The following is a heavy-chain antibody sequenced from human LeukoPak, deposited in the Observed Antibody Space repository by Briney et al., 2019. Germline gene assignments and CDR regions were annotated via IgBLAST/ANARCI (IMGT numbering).Heavy chain of an antibody. CDR2: IQYDESNK. CDR1: GFIFSKYG. CDR3: TRGGYYDGSGYYPFDY. V-gene: IGHV3-30*02. D-gene: IGHD3-22*01. Sequence: SGGSLRLSCVASGFIFSKYGMHWVRQAPGRGLEWVAFIQYDESNKYCGDSIKGRFTLSRDNSKNTLYLQMNSLRPEDTAVYYCTRGGYYDGSGYYPFDYWGQGTLVTVSS. J-gene: IGHJ4*02.